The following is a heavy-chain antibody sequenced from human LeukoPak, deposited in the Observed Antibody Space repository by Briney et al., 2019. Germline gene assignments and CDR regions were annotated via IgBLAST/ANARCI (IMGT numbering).Heavy chain of an antibody. CDR3: AKRDRMYTSGSYYFDY. V-gene: IGHV3-30*02. J-gene: IGHJ4*02. D-gene: IGHD6-19*01. CDR1: GFTFSNYG. CDR2: IRYDGSNK. Sequence: GGSLRLSXAASGFTFSNYGMHWVRQAPGKGLEWVAFIRYDGSNKYYADSVKGRFTISRDNSKNTLYLQMNSLRAEDTAVYYCAKRDRMYTSGSYYFDYWGQGTLVTVSS.